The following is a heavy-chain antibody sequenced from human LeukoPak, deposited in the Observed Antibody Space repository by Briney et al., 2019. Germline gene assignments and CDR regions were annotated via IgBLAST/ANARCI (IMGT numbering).Heavy chain of an antibody. CDR3: AKDIIAARPTTFGGY. V-gene: IGHV3-9*01. CDR1: GFIFNNYA. D-gene: IGHD6-6*01. Sequence: PGGSLRLSCAGSGFIFNNYAMHWVRQPPGKGLEWVSGISWNSGSIDYADSVKGRFAISRDNAKNSLYLQMNSLRAEDTAVYYCAKDIIAARPTTFGGYWGQGTLVTVSS. CDR2: ISWNSGSI. J-gene: IGHJ4*02.